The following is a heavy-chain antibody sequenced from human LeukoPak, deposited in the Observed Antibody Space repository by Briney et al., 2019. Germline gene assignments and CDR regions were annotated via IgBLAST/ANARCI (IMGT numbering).Heavy chain of an antibody. J-gene: IGHJ5*02. CDR1: GFTFSSFA. V-gene: IGHV3-48*01. CDR2: ISVGSGTI. CDR3: ARGRFSNSSNCFDP. D-gene: IGHD2/OR15-2a*01. Sequence: GGSLRLSCAASGFTFSSFAMNWGRQAPGKGLEWLSYISVGSGTIYYAASVKSRFTISRDTAKNSRYLQMTSLRAEDTAVYYCARGRFSNSSNCFDPWGQGTLVTVSS.